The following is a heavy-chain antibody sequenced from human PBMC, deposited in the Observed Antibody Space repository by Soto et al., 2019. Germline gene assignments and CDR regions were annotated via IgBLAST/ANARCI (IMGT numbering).Heavy chain of an antibody. D-gene: IGHD2-2*01. CDR3: ARHLDIVVVPAALNIDY. Sequence: PSETLSLTCTVSGGSISSYYWSWIRQPPGKGLEWIGYIYYSGSTNYNPSLKSRVTISVDTSKNQFSLKLSSVTAADTAVYYCARHLDIVVVPAALNIDYWGQGTLVTVSS. CDR1: GGSISSYY. V-gene: IGHV4-59*08. CDR2: IYYSGST. J-gene: IGHJ4*02.